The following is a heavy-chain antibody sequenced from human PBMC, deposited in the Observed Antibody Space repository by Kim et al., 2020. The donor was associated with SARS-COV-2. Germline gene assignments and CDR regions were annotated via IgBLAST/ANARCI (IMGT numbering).Heavy chain of an antibody. Sequence: ASVKVSCKASGYSFTGYYIHWVRQAPGQGLEWMGWINPNSDVTNYAQKFPGRVTMTRDTSISTAYMELSSLIFDDTAVYYCARGLFDPPDYWGQGTLVTVSS. CDR3: ARGLFDPPDY. CDR2: INPNSDVT. V-gene: IGHV1-2*02. J-gene: IGHJ4*02. CDR1: GYSFTGYY.